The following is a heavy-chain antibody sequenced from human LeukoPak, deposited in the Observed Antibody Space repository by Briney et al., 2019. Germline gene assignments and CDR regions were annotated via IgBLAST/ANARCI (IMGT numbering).Heavy chain of an antibody. CDR2: IWIDGSKN. CDR1: GFTFRNYG. Sequence: SGGSLRLSCAASGFTFRNYGMHWVRQAPGKGLEWVAIIWIDGSKNNYADSVKGRFTISRDNSKNTVFLQLDSLRAEDTAVYYCARYNSGTIDYWGQGTPVTVSS. D-gene: IGHD1-1*01. J-gene: IGHJ4*02. CDR3: ARYNSGTIDY. V-gene: IGHV3-33*01.